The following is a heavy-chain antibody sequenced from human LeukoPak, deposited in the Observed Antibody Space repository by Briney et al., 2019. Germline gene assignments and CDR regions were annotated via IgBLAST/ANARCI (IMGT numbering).Heavy chain of an antibody. CDR1: GFTFSGFW. J-gene: IGHJ4*02. V-gene: IGHV3-74*01. D-gene: IGHD2-8*02. CDR2: ISFDGSDA. CDR3: ARDQGGYWIDY. Sequence: GGSLRLSCAASGFTFSGFWMRWVRQAPGKGLVWVSCISFDGSDATYADSVKGRFTISRDNAKNTLHLQMDSLTVEDTAVYYCARDQGGYWIDYWGQGTMVTVSS.